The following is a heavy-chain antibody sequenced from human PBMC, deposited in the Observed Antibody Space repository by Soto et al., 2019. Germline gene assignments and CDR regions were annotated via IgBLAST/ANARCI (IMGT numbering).Heavy chain of an antibody. V-gene: IGHV1-46*03. J-gene: IGHJ6*02. CDR2: INPSGGST. Sequence: ASVKVSCKASGYTFTSYYMHWVLQAPGQGLEWMGIINPSGGSTSYAQKFQGRVTMTRDTSTSTVYMELSSLRSEDTAVYYCAFASYYYYGMDVWGQGTTVTVSS. CDR3: AFASYYYYGMDV. CDR1: GYTFTSYY.